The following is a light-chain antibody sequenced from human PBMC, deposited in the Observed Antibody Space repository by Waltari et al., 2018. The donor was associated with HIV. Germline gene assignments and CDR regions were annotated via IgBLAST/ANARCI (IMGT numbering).Light chain of an antibody. CDR3: ATWDRSLSRVI. V-gene: IGLV1-51*01. CDR2: DNN. J-gene: IGLJ2*01. CDR1: SPNIGNNF. Sequence: QSVLTQPPSVSAAPRQKVTIPCPGTSPNIGNNFVTWYQQPPGTAPNLLIYDNNKRPSGIPDRFSGSKSGTSATLGITGLQTGDEADYFCATWDRSLSRVIFGGGTRLTVL.